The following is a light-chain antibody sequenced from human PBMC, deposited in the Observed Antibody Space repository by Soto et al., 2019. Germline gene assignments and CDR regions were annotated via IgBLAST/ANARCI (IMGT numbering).Light chain of an antibody. CDR2: GAS. Sequence: EIVMTQSPATLSVSPGERATLSCRASQSVSSNFAWYQQKPGQAPRLLIYGASTRATGIPARFSGSGSGTEVTLTISSLQSGDFAVYYCQQYNNLPLTFGQGTRLEIK. V-gene: IGKV3-15*01. J-gene: IGKJ5*01. CDR1: QSVSSN. CDR3: QQYNNLPLT.